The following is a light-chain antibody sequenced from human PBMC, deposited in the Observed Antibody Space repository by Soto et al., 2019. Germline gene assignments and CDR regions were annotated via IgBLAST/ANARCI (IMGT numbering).Light chain of an antibody. CDR2: DAS. CDR3: QQRSNWLT. CDR1: QSVSSY. V-gene: IGKV3-11*01. J-gene: IGKJ3*01. Sequence: EIVLTQSPATLSLSPGARATLSCRASQSVSSYLACYQQKPGQAHRLLIYDASTRATGIPARFSGSGSGTDFTRTISSLAPEDSAVYYCQQRSNWLTFGPGTKVDIK.